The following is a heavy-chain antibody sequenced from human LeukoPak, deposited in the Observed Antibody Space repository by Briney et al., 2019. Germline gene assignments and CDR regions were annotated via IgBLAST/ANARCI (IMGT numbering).Heavy chain of an antibody. V-gene: IGHV3-11*01. CDR1: GFTFNNYA. Sequence: GGSLRLSCTVSGFTFNNYAMAWVRQAPGKGLEWVSYISSSGTTIYYADSVKGRFTISRDNAKNSLYLQMNSLRAEDTAVYYCARRRDSGSLQHFDYWGQGTLVTVSS. D-gene: IGHD1-26*01. CDR2: ISSSGTTI. CDR3: ARRRDSGSLQHFDY. J-gene: IGHJ4*02.